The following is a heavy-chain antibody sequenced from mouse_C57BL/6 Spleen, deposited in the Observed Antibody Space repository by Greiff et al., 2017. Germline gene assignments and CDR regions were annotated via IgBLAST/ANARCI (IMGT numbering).Heavy chain of an antibody. CDR2: IYPGSGST. D-gene: IGHD1-1*01. CDR1: GYTFTSYW. V-gene: IGHV1-55*01. CDR3: AYYYGSSYGTWYFDV. J-gene: IGHJ1*03. Sequence: QVQLQQPGAELVKPGASVKMSCKASGYTFTSYWITWVKQRPGQGLEWIGDIYPGSGSTNYNEKFKSKATLTVDTSSSTAYMQLSSLTSEDSAVYYCAYYYGSSYGTWYFDVWGTGTTVTVSS.